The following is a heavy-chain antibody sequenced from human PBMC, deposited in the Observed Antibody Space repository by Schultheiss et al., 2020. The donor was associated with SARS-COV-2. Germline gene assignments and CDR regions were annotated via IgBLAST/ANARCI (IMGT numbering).Heavy chain of an antibody. CDR1: GFSLSTSGVG. CDR2: IYWNDDK. V-gene: IGHV2-5*01. J-gene: IGHJ4*02. D-gene: IGHD5-18*01. Sequence: SGPTLVKPTQTLTLTCTFSGFSLSTSGVGVGWIRQPPGKALEWLALIYWNDDKRYSPSLKSRHTITKDTSKNQVVLKMTNMDPVYTATYYCAQRHGGGYSYGYGTFDYWGQGTLVTVSS. CDR3: AQRHGGGYSYGYGTFDY.